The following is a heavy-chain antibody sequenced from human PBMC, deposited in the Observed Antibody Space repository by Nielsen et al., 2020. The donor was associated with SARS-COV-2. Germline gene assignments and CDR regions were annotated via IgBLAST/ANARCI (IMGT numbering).Heavy chain of an antibody. Sequence: GESLKISCAASGFTFSSYAMSWVRQAPGKGLEWVSAISGSGGSTYYADSVKGRFTISRDNSKNTLYLQMNSLRAEDTAVHYCAKTGIAAAGRPSWGQGTLVTVSS. CDR1: GFTFSSYA. CDR3: AKTGIAAAGRPS. J-gene: IGHJ4*02. V-gene: IGHV3-23*01. D-gene: IGHD6-13*01. CDR2: ISGSGGST.